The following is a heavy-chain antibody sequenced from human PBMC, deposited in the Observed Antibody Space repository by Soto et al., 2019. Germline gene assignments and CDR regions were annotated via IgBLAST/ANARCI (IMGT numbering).Heavy chain of an antibody. CDR1: GGSISSSSYY. CDR2: IYYSGST. CDR3: AGLYCTNGVCYTGAIDY. D-gene: IGHD2-8*01. V-gene: IGHV4-39*01. Sequence: QLQLQESGPGLVKPSETLSLTCTVSGGSISSSSYYWGWIRQPPGKGLEWIGSIYYSGSTYYNPSLKSRVTISVDTSKNQFSLKLSSVTAANTAVYYCAGLYCTNGVCYTGAIDYWGQGTLVTVSS. J-gene: IGHJ4*02.